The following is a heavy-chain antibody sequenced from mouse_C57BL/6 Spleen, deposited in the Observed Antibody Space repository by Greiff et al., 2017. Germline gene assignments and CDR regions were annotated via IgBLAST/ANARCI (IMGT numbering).Heavy chain of an antibody. Sequence: QVQLLQPGAELVKPGASVKLSCKASGYTFTSSWMHWVKQRPGRGLAWIGRIAPNSGGTQYNEKFKSKATLTVDKPSSTAYMQLSSLTSEDSAVYYCAPMVTTKGFAYWGQGTLVTVSA. D-gene: IGHD2-2*01. V-gene: IGHV1-72*01. CDR1: GYTFTSSW. CDR3: APMVTTKGFAY. J-gene: IGHJ3*01. CDR2: IAPNSGGT.